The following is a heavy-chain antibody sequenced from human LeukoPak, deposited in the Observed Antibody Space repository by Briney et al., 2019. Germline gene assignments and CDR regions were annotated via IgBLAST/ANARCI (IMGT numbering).Heavy chain of an antibody. CDR2: ISSSGSTI. V-gene: IGHV3-48*03. Sequence: GGSLRLSCAASGFTFSSYEMNWVRQAPGKGLEWVSYISSSGSTIYYADSVKGRFTISRDNAKNSLYLQMNSLRAEDTAVYYCAQLGPDPYDNYDMDVWGKGTTVTVSS. D-gene: IGHD7-27*01. CDR3: AQLGPDPYDNYDMDV. CDR1: GFTFSSYE. J-gene: IGHJ6*04.